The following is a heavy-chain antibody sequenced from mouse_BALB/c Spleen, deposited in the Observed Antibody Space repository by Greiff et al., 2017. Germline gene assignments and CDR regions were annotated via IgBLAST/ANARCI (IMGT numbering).Heavy chain of an antibody. CDR1: GYTFTSYV. J-gene: IGHJ3*01. CDR2: INPYNDGT. Sequence: QLQESGPELVKPGASVKMSCKASGYTFTSYVMHWVKQKPGQGLEWIGYINPYNDGTKYNEKFKGKATLTSDKSSSTAYMELSSLTSEDSAVYYCANSGVITTATWAYWGQGTLVTVSA. V-gene: IGHV1-14*01. D-gene: IGHD1-2*01. CDR3: ANSGVITTATWAY.